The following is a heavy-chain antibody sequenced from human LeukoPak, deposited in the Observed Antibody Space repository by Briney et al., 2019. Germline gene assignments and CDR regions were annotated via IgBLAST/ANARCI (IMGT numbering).Heavy chain of an antibody. J-gene: IGHJ4*02. Sequence: SETLSLTCSVSDGSINSDTYYWGWIRQPPGKGLEWIASIYSGGNTFHNPSLKSRVTISLDTSKNQFSLKLSSVTAADTAVYYCARGGGSSWYRSFDCWGQGTLVTVSS. CDR2: IYSGGNT. CDR3: ARGGGSSWYRSFDC. CDR1: DGSINSDTYY. V-gene: IGHV4-39*07. D-gene: IGHD6-13*01.